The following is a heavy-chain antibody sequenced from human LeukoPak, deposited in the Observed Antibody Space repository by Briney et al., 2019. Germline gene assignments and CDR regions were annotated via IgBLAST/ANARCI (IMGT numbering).Heavy chain of an antibody. D-gene: IGHD6-13*01. CDR2: ISGSGGST. CDR3: AKGGHSSSQYYFDY. CDR1: GFTFISYA. Sequence: GGSLRLSCAASGFTFISYAMNWVRQAPGKVLESVSTISGSGGSTYSADSVKGRFTISRDNSKNTLYLEMNSLRAEATAVYYCAKGGHSSSQYYFDYWGQGTLVTVSS. J-gene: IGHJ4*02. V-gene: IGHV3-23*01.